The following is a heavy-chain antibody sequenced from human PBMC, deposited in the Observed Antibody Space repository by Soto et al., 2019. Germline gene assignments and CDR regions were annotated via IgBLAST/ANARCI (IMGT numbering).Heavy chain of an antibody. CDR2: ISWNSGSI. D-gene: IGHD1-26*01. V-gene: IGHV3-9*01. CDR3: AQATASYDYFDY. J-gene: IGHJ4*02. Sequence: HPRGSLRLSCAASGFTFDDYAMHWVRQAPGKGLECVSGISWNSGSIGYADSVKGRFTISRDNAKNSLYLQMNSLRAEDTALYYCAQATASYDYFDYWGQGTLVTVSS. CDR1: GFTFDDYA.